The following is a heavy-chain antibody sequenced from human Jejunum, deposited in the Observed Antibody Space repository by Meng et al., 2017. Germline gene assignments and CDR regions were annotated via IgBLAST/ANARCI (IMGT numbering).Heavy chain of an antibody. D-gene: IGHD1-14*01. J-gene: IGHJ4*02. CDR1: GFNFNIYW. CDR3: AREDRMNSNDY. V-gene: IGHV3-7*03. CDR2: INPLESDR. Sequence: GGSLRLSCAASGFNFNIYWMSWFRQAPGKGLERVANINPLESDRYYVDSLRGRFTISRDNAKNSLYLQMNRLRVEDTAVYYCAREDRMNSNDYWGQGTLVTVSS.